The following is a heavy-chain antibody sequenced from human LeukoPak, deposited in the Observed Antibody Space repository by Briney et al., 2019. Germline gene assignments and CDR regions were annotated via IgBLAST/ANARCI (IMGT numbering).Heavy chain of an antibody. D-gene: IGHD5-18*01. V-gene: IGHV3-7*01. CDR3: ARFGYSHGYGWGGGYYYYYMDV. Sequence: GGSLRLSCVVSGFTFSNYWMTWVRQAPGKGLEWVANIQQDGSEKYYVDSVKGRFTIFRDNAENSVYLQMNSLRAEDTAVYYCARFGYSHGYGWGGGYYYYYMDVWGKGTTVTVSS. CDR1: GFTFSNYW. J-gene: IGHJ6*03. CDR2: IQQDGSEK.